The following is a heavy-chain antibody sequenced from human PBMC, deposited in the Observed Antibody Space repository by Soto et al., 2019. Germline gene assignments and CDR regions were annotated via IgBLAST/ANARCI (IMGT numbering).Heavy chain of an antibody. CDR3: VRGPTSGWNA. V-gene: IGHV4-39*02. CDR1: GASIRSSTYQ. CDR2: AYYSEST. J-gene: IGHJ5*02. Sequence: TSETLSLTCTVSGASIRSSTYQWGWIRQPPGRGLEWIGSAYYSESTYYNPSLKSRVTISVDTSKNQFSLKVSSVTAADTAVYYCVRGPTSGWNAWGQGTLVTVSS. D-gene: IGHD6-19*01.